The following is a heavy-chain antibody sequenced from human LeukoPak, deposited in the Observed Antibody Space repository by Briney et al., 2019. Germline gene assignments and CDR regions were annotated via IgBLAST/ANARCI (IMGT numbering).Heavy chain of an antibody. V-gene: IGHV1-18*01. D-gene: IGHD3-22*01. CDR1: GYTFTSYG. CDR3: ARVSYYDSSGAFDI. J-gene: IGHJ3*02. Sequence: ASVKVSCKASGYTFTSYGISWVRQAPGQGLEWMGWISAYNGNTNYAQKLQGRVTMTTDTSTNTAYMELRSLRSDDTAVYYCARVSYYDSSGAFDIWGQGKMVTVSS. CDR2: ISAYNGNT.